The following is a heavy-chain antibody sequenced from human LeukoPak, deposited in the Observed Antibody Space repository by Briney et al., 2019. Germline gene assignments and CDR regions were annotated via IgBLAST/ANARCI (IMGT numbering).Heavy chain of an antibody. J-gene: IGHJ6*03. CDR2: IIPIFGTA. CDR1: GGTFSSYA. Sequence: GASVKVSCKASGGTFSSYAISWVRQAPGQGLEWMGGIIPIFGTANYAQKFQGRVTITTDESTSTAYMELSSLRSEDTAVYYCARDQVVDSSRPRARYYYYYMDVWGKGTTVTVSS. V-gene: IGHV1-69*05. CDR3: ARDQVVDSSRPRARYYYYYMDV. D-gene: IGHD6-13*01.